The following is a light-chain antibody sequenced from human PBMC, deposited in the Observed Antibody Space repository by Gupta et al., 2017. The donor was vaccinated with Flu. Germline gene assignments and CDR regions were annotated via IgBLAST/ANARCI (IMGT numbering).Light chain of an antibody. CDR3: SSYAGSNNYV. Sequence: SVTISCTGTSSDVGGYNYVSWYQQHPGKAPKLLISEVSKRPSGVPDRFSGSKSGNTASLTVSGIQAEDEADYFCSSYAGSNNYVFGTGTKVTVL. J-gene: IGLJ1*01. V-gene: IGLV2-8*01. CDR2: EVS. CDR1: SSDVGGYNY.